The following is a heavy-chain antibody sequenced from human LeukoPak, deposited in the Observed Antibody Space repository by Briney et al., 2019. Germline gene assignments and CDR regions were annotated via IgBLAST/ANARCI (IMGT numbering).Heavy chain of an antibody. CDR1: GGSISSSNYY. CDR3: ARQISDYYYYYMDV. V-gene: IGHV4-39*01. Sequence: SETLSLNCIVSGGSISSSNYYWGWIRQPPGKGLEWIGTIYYSGTTYYNPSLESRVTIFEDTSKNQFSLMLTSVTAADTAVYYCARQISDYYYYYMDVWGKGTTVTVSS. J-gene: IGHJ6*03. CDR2: IYYSGTT. D-gene: IGHD3-10*01.